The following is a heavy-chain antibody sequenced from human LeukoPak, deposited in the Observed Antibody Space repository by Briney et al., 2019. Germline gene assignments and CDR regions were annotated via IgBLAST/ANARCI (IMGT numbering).Heavy chain of an antibody. J-gene: IGHJ4*02. CDR1: GFTFSTYW. CDR2: VNQGGSET. V-gene: IGHV3-7*01. CDR3: ARVRGGYYLDY. Sequence: GGSLRLSCAASGFTFSTYWMMWVRQAPGRGLEWVANVNQGGSETFYVDSVKGRFTISRDNAKSSRILQMDSLRAEDTAVYYCARVRGGYYLDYWGEGALVTVSS. D-gene: IGHD3-10*01.